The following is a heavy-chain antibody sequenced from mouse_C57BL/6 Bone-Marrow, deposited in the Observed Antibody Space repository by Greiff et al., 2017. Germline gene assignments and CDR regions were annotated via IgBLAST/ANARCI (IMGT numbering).Heavy chain of an antibody. CDR2: ISSGGSYT. V-gene: IGHV5-6*01. J-gene: IGHJ3*01. CDR3: ARLPYYYVSSYGWFAY. CDR1: GFTFSSYG. D-gene: IGHD1-1*01. Sequence: EVKVVESGGDLVKPGGSLKLSCAASGFTFSSYGMSWVRQTPDKRLEWVATISSGGSYTYYPDSVKGRFTIARDNAKNTLYLQMSSLKSEDTAMYYCARLPYYYVSSYGWFAYWGQGTLVTVSA.